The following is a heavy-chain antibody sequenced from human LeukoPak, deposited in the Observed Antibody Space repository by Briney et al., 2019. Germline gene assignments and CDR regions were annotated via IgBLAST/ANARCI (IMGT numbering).Heavy chain of an antibody. D-gene: IGHD3-10*01. Sequence: GGSLRLSCAASGFTFSNVWMNWVRQAPGKGLEWVAVISYDGSNKYYADSVKGRFTISRDNSKNTLYLQMNSLRAEDTAVYYCARESGFGELLFDYWGQGTLVTVSS. CDR2: ISYDGSNK. V-gene: IGHV3-30*03. CDR1: GFTFSNVW. CDR3: ARESGFGELLFDY. J-gene: IGHJ4*02.